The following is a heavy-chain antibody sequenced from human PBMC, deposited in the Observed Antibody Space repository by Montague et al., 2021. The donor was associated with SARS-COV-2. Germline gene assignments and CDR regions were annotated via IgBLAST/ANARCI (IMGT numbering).Heavy chain of an antibody. D-gene: IGHD3-10*01. J-gene: IGHJ6*02. CDR2: TYYKSRWYN. Sequence: CAISGDSVSSNSAAWNWIRQSPSRGLEWLGRTYYKSRWYNDYAXXXRXXXTIXADTSKNQFSLQLNSVTPEDTGVYYCARDATMIRGVRRDYYYDYSMDVWGQGTTVTVSS. CDR1: GDSVSSNSAA. CDR3: ARDATMIRGVRRDYYYDYSMDV. V-gene: IGHV6-1*01.